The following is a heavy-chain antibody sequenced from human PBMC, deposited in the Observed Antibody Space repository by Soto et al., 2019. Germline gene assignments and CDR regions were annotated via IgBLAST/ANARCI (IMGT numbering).Heavy chain of an antibody. J-gene: IGHJ6*02. V-gene: IGHV1-18*04. CDR2: ISAYNGNT. CDR1: VYTFTSYG. D-gene: IGHD2-2*01. Sequence: SVXVSCRASVYTFTSYGISWVRQAPGQGLELMGCISAYNGNTNYAQKLQGRVTMTTDTSTSTAYMELRSLRSDDTAVYYCAREPKGYCSSTSCSKPPYYYYGMDVWGQGTTVTVSS. CDR3: AREPKGYCSSTSCSKPPYYYYGMDV.